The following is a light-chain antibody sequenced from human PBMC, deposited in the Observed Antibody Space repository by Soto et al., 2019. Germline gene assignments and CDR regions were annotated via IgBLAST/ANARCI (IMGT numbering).Light chain of an antibody. J-gene: IGKJ5*01. CDR2: LGS. CDR1: QSLLHSNGYNY. CDR3: MQAVETPIT. V-gene: IGKV2-28*01. Sequence: DIVMTQSPLSLPVTPGEPASISCRSSQSLLHSNGYNYLDWYLQKPGQSPQLLIYLGSNRASGDPDRFSGSGSGTDFTLKIRRVEAEDVGVYYCMQAVETPITFGQGTRLEIK.